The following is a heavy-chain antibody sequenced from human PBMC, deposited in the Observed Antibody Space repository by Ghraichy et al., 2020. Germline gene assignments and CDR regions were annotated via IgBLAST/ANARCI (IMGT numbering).Heavy chain of an antibody. V-gene: IGHV4-39*01. CDR2: IYYSGST. CDR3: ARSFSGSYGYFQH. CDR1: GGSISSSSYY. Sequence: SETLSPTCTVSGGSISSSSYYWGWIRQPPGKGLEWIGSIYYSGSTYYNPSLKSRVTISVDTSKNQFSLKLSSVTAADTAVYYCARSFSGSYGYFQHWGQGTLFTVSS. J-gene: IGHJ1*01. D-gene: IGHD1-26*01.